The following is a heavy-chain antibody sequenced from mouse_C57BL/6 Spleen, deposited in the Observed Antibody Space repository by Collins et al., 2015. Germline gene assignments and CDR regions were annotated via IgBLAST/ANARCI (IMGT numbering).Heavy chain of an antibody. V-gene: IGHV1-53*01. D-gene: IGHD1-1*01. Sequence: QVQLQQPGTELVNPGASVKLSCKASGYTFTSYWMHWVKQRPGQGLEWIGNINPSNGGTNYNEKFKSKATLTVDKSSSTAYMQLSSLTSEDSAVYYCASGSSPYYAMDYWGQGTSVTVSS. J-gene: IGHJ4*01. CDR3: ASGSSPYYAMDY. CDR1: GYTFTSYW. CDR2: INPSNGGT.